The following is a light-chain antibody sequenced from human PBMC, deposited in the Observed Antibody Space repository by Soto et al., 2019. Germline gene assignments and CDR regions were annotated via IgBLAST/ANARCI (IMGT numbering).Light chain of an antibody. CDR1: QSVSSTY. Sequence: EIGLTQSPGTLSLSPGERATLSCRASQSVSSTYLAWCQQKPGQAPRLLIYGASTRATGLPERFSGTGSGTDFTLTISRLEPEDSAVYYCQHFGDSPITFGQGTRLEI. CDR2: GAS. CDR3: QHFGDSPIT. J-gene: IGKJ5*01. V-gene: IGKV3-20*01.